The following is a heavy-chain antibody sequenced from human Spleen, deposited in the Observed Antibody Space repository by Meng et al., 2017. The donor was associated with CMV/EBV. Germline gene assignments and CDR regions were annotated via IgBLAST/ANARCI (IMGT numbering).Heavy chain of an antibody. CDR2: MNPNSGNT. V-gene: IGHV1-8*03. D-gene: IGHD6-13*01. CDR3: ARVRGSIAAAGVDY. CDR1: GYTFTSYD. J-gene: IGHJ4*02. Sequence: ASVKVSCKASGYTFTSYDINWVRQATGQGLEWMEWMNPNSGNTGYAQRFQGRVTITRNTSISTAYMELSSLRSEDTAVYYCARVRGSIAAAGVDYWGQGTLVTVSS.